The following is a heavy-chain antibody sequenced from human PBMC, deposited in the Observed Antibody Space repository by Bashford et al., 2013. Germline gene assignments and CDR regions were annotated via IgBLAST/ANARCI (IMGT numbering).Heavy chain of an antibody. Sequence: GGSLRLSCAASGFTFSSYGMHWVRQAPGKGLEWVAVISYDGSNKYYADSVKGRFTISRDNSKNTLYLQMNSLRAEDTAVYYCAKSPWELLGPFDYWGQGTLVTVSS. J-gene: IGHJ4*02. D-gene: IGHD1-26*01. CDR2: ISYDGSNK. CDR1: GFTFSSYG. CDR3: AKSPWELLGPFDY. V-gene: IGHV3-30*18.